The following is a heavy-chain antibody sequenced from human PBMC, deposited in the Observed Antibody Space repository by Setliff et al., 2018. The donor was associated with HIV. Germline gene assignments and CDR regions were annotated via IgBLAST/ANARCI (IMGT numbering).Heavy chain of an antibody. J-gene: IGHJ4*02. CDR3: ATGSYSSVWYGFDY. CDR1: GFTFSNYD. V-gene: IGHV3-48*03. Sequence: PGGSLRLSCVASGFTFSNYDMIWVRQAPGEGLEWISYISGSGSPIYHADSVEGRFTTSRDNAKNSLYLLMDSLGVEDTAVYYCATGSYSSVWYGFDYWGQGTLVTVSS. CDR2: ISGSGSPI. D-gene: IGHD6-19*01.